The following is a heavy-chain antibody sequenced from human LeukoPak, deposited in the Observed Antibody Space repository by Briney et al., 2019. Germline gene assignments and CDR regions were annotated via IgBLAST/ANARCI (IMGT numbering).Heavy chain of an antibody. D-gene: IGHD1-26*01. Sequence: SVKVSCKASGGTFSSYAISWVRQAPGQGLEWMGRIIPIFGTANYTQKFQGRVTITTDESTSTAYMELSSLRSEDTAVYYCVREYSGSWHIWGQGTLVTVSS. CDR1: GGTFSSYA. V-gene: IGHV1-69*05. J-gene: IGHJ4*02. CDR3: VREYSGSWHI. CDR2: IIPIFGTA.